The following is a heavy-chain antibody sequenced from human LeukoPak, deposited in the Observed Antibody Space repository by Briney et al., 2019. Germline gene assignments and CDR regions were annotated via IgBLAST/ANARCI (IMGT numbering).Heavy chain of an antibody. CDR3: AKEGDYCGGDCYWGNYFDY. D-gene: IGHD2-21*01. J-gene: IGHJ4*02. V-gene: IGHV3-23*01. Sequence: GGSLRLSCAASGFTFSSHGMCWVRQAPGRGLEWVSSISIGGDTTYSDSVKGRFTISRDNAKNSLYLQMNSLRADDTAVYYCAKEGDYCGGDCYWGNYFDYWGQGTLVTVSS. CDR1: GFTFSSHG. CDR2: ISIGGDTT.